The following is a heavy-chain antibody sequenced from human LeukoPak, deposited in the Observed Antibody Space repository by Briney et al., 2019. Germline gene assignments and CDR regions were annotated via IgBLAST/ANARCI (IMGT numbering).Heavy chain of an antibody. CDR3: ARATSWYRYYFDY. Sequence: SETLSLTCTVFGGSISSYYWSWIRQPPGKGLEWIGNIYYSGSTNYNPSLKSRVTISVDTSKNQFSLKLSSVTAADTAVYYCARATSWYRYYFDYWGQGTLVTVSS. CDR1: GGSISSYY. CDR2: IYYSGST. V-gene: IGHV4-59*01. J-gene: IGHJ4*02. D-gene: IGHD6-13*01.